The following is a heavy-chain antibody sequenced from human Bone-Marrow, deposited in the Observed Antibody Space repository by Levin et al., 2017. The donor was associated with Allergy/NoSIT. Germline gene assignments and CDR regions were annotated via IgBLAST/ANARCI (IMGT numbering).Heavy chain of an antibody. J-gene: IGHJ6*02. CDR1: GFRFNYYY. V-gene: IGHV1-46*02. CDR2: VKVSDGTK. Sequence: ASVKVSCRASGFRFNYYYIHWVRQAPGQGLEWLGVVKVSDGTKRYAQRFQGRVTLTRDTSTGTVYMDLTSLGSDDTAVYYCAREADYSNPDDLGAYGMDVWGQGTTVTVSS. CDR3: AREADYSNPDDLGAYGMDV. D-gene: IGHD4-11*01.